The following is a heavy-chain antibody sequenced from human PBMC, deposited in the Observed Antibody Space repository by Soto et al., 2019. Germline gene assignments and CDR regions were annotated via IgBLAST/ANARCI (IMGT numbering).Heavy chain of an antibody. D-gene: IGHD4-4*01. CDR1: AGSISSSY. CDR3: ARTYSAYYYMDV. J-gene: IGHJ6*03. Sequence: SETLSLTCTVSAGSISSSYWSWIRQPPGKGLEWVGFVSYSGSTNYNPSLKSRVTISVDTSKNQFSLKLSSVTAADTAVYYCARTYSAYYYMDVWGKGTTVTVSS. CDR2: VSYSGST. V-gene: IGHV4-59*01.